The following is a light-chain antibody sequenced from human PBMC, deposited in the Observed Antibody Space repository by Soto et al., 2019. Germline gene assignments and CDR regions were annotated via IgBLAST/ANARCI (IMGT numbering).Light chain of an antibody. CDR2: LGS. CDR1: QSLLHSNGYNY. J-gene: IGKJ2*01. V-gene: IGKV2-28*01. Sequence: DLVMTQSPLSLPVTPGEPASISCRSSQSLLHSNGYNYLDWYLQKPGQSHQLLIYLGSNRASGVPHRFSGSGSGTDFTLKISRVEAEDVAVYYCMQALQTPYTFGQGTKLHIK. CDR3: MQALQTPYT.